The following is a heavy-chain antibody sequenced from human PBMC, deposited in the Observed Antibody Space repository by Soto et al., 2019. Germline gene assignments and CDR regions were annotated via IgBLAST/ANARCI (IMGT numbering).Heavy chain of an antibody. V-gene: IGHV3-11*01. Sequence: VGSLRLSCASSVCMFSDYYMSWIRHSPGKWLEWVSYISSGGSTKYYADSVKGRFTISRDNAKNSLSLQMSSLRAEDTAIYYCGRGGGGFYDYVWGSYYQGAFDVWGQGTMVIVS. CDR3: GRGGGGFYDYVWGSYYQGAFDV. CDR1: VCMFSDYY. CDR2: ISSGGSTK. D-gene: IGHD3-16*01. J-gene: IGHJ3*01.